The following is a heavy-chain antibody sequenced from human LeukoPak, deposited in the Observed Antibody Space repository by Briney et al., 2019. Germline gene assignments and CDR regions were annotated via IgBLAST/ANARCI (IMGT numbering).Heavy chain of an antibody. CDR2: INPNSGDT. V-gene: IGHV1-2*02. CDR3: ARVRIGQQLDKYYYYAMDV. J-gene: IGHJ6*02. Sequence: ASVKVSCKASEYTFTAYYVHWVRQAPGQGLEWMGWINPNSGDTNFAQNFQGRVTMTRDTSISTAYMEVSRLRSDDTAVYYCARVRIGQQLDKYYYYAMDVWGQGTTVTVSS. D-gene: IGHD6-13*01. CDR1: EYTFTAYY.